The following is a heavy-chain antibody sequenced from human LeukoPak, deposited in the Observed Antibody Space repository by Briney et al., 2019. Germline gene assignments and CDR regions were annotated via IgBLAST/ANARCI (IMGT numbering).Heavy chain of an antibody. Sequence: ASVKVSCKASGYTFTSYYMHWVRQAPGQGLEWMGIINPSGGSTSYAQKFQGRVTMTRDMSTSTVYMELSSLRSDDTAVYYCARGPQYNWNFGRAFDIWGQGTMVTVSS. V-gene: IGHV1-46*01. J-gene: IGHJ3*02. D-gene: IGHD1-7*01. CDR2: INPSGGST. CDR1: GYTFTSYY. CDR3: ARGPQYNWNFGRAFDI.